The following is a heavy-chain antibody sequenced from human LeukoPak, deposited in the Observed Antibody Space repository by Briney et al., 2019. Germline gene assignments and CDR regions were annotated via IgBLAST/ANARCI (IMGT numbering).Heavy chain of an antibody. D-gene: IGHD3-22*01. CDR3: ARAGDYYDSSGPLDY. CDR2: INPNSGET. Sequence: ASVKVSCKASGYTLTSYYLHWVRQAPGQGPEWMGWINPNSGETNYAPKFQGRVTMTRDTSINAAYLELGGLRSDDTAVYYCARAGDYYDSSGPLDYWGQGTLVTVSS. J-gene: IGHJ4*02. CDR1: GYTLTSYY. V-gene: IGHV1-2*02.